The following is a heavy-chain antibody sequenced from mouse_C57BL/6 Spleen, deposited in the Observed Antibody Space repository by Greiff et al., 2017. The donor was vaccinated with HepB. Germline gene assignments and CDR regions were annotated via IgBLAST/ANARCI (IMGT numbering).Heavy chain of an antibody. CDR3: ARPPNYYDYGAYVGY. D-gene: IGHD2-4*01. Sequence: QVQLQQSGAELAKPGASVKLSCKASGYTFTSYWMHWVKQRPGQGLEWIGYINPSSGYTKYNQTFKDKATLTADIYSSTAYMQMSSLTYEDAAVFSCARPPNYYDYGAYVGYWGQGTTLTVSS. CDR2: INPSSGYT. J-gene: IGHJ2*01. V-gene: IGHV1-7*01. CDR1: GYTFTSYW.